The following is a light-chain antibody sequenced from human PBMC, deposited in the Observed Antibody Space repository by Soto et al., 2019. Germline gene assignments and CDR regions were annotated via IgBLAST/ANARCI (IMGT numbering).Light chain of an antibody. V-gene: IGLV1-51*01. CDR3: GAWDSSRSAYV. CDR2: DDD. CDR1: SSNIGGNS. J-gene: IGLJ1*01. Sequence: QSVMTQPPSVSAAPGQRVTISCSGSSSNIGGNSVSWYQHLPGTAPKLLIYDDDKRPSGIPDRFSGSKSGTSATLGITGFQTGDEADDYCGAWDSSRSAYVFGTGTKLTVL.